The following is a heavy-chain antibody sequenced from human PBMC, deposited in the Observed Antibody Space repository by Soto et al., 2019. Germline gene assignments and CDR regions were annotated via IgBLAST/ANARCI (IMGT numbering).Heavy chain of an antibody. CDR3: ARDRMVRGDHRQNYYYGMDV. CDR1: GFTFSSYW. J-gene: IGHJ6*02. CDR2: IKQDGSEK. D-gene: IGHD3-10*01. V-gene: IGHV3-7*05. Sequence: GGSLRLSCAASGFTFSSYWMSWVRQAPGKGLEWVANIKQDGSEKYYVDSVKGRFTISRDNAKNSLYLQMNSLRAEDTAVYYCARDRMVRGDHRQNYYYGMDVWGQGTTVTVSS.